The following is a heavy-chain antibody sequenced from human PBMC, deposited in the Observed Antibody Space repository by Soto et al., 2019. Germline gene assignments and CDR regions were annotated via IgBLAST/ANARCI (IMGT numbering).Heavy chain of an antibody. D-gene: IGHD1-1*01. CDR1: G. Sequence: GGRRIRKKTGKGLEWVAVISYDGSNKYYADSVKGRFTISRDNSKNTLYLQMNSLRAEDTVVYYCAKEGLPWIPPVDYWRQGTPVTVSS. V-gene: IGHV3-30*18. J-gene: IGHJ4*02. CDR2: ISYDGSNK. CDR3: AKEGLPWIPPVDY.